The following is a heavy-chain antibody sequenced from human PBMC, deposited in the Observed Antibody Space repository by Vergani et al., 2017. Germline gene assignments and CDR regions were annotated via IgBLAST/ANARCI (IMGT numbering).Heavy chain of an antibody. V-gene: IGHV4-61*02. Sequence: QVQLQESCPGLVKPSQTLSLTCTVSGGYISSGSYYWSWIRQPAGKGLEWIGRIYNSGSTNYNPSLKSRVTISVDTSKNQFSLKLSSVTAEDTAVYYCARVGTGGDFDDAFDIWGQGTMVTVSS. CDR1: GGYISSGSYY. D-gene: IGHD7-27*01. CDR2: IYNSGST. J-gene: IGHJ3*02. CDR3: ARVGTGGDFDDAFDI.